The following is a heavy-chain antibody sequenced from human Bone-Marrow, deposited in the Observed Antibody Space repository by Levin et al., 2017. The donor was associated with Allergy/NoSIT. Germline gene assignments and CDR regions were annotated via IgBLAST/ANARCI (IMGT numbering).Heavy chain of an antibody. CDR2: ISHDGTET. J-gene: IGHJ4*02. D-gene: IGHD3-10*01. CDR1: ESAFSSYA. Sequence: GGSLRLSCGASESAFSSYAMHWVRQAPGKGLEWVTLISHDGTETDYADSVKGRFTVSRDNSKNTVDLQMNSLRDEDTAIYYCAGGRYYSLLAYYDNWGQGTRVTVSS. V-gene: IGHV3-33*01. CDR3: AGGRYYSLLAYYDN.